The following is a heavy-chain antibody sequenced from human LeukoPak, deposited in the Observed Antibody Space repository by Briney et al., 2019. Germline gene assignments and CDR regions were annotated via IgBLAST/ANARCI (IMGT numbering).Heavy chain of an antibody. Sequence: GGSLRLSCAASGFTFSSYSMNWVRQAPGKGLEWVSSISSSSSYIYYADSVKGRFTISRDNAKNSLYLQMNSLRAEATAVYYCAREGSGLHFAYWGQGTLVTVSS. CDR1: GFTFSSYS. J-gene: IGHJ4*02. CDR3: AREGSGLHFAY. V-gene: IGHV3-21*01. D-gene: IGHD6-19*01. CDR2: ISSSSSYI.